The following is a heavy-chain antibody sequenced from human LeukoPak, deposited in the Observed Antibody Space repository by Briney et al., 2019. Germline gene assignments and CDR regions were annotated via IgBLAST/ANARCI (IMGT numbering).Heavy chain of an antibody. CDR3: AREGRRITMVRGVRDWFDP. Sequence: GGSLRLSCAASGFTFSSYSMNWVRQAPGQGLEWVSSISSSSSYIYYADSVKGRFTISRDNANNSLHLQMNSLRVEDTAVYYCAREGRRITMVRGVRDWFDPWGQGTLVTVSS. CDR1: GFTFSSYS. V-gene: IGHV3-21*01. D-gene: IGHD3-10*01. CDR2: ISSSSSYI. J-gene: IGHJ5*02.